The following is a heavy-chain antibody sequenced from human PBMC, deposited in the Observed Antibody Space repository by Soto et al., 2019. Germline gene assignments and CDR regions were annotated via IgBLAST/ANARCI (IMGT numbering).Heavy chain of an antibody. CDR2: IIPILGIA. J-gene: IGHJ4*02. V-gene: IGHV1-69*02. CDR3: AWGSSSWDGVFDY. D-gene: IGHD6-13*01. CDR1: GGTFSSYT. Sequence: QVQLVQSGAEVKKPGSSVKVSCKASGGTFSSYTISWVRQAPGQGLEWMGRIIPILGIANYAQKFQGRVTITADKSTSTAYMELSSLRSEDTAVYYCAWGSSSWDGVFDYWGQGTLVTVSS.